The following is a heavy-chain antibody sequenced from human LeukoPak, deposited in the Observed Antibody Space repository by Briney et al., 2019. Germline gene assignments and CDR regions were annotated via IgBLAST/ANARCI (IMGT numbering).Heavy chain of an antibody. D-gene: IGHD4-11*01. Sequence: GGSLRLSCAASGFTFSSYGMHWVRQALGKGLEWVAVISYDGSNKYYADSVKGRFTISRDNSKNTLYLQMNSLRAEDTAVYYCAPVPVTFDYWGQGTLVTVSS. CDR1: GFTFSSYG. V-gene: IGHV3-30*03. CDR3: APVPVTFDY. CDR2: ISYDGSNK. J-gene: IGHJ4*02.